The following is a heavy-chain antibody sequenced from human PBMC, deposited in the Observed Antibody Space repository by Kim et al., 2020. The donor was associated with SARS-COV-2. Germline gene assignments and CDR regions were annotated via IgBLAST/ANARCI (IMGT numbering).Heavy chain of an antibody. CDR3: ARDYGGNSGIDY. J-gene: IGHJ4*02. Sequence: GGSLRLSCAASGFTFIIYAMYWVRQAPGKGLEWVAVISYDGGNKYYADSVKGRFTISRDNSKNTLYLQMNSLRGEDTAVYFCARDYGGNSGIDYWGQGSLVTVSS. D-gene: IGHD2-21*02. V-gene: IGHV3-30-3*01. CDR1: GFTFIIYA. CDR2: ISYDGGNK.